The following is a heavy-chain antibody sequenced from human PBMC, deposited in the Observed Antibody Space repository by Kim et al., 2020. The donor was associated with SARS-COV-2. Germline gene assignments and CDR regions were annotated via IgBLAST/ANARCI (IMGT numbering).Heavy chain of an antibody. D-gene: IGHD6-13*01. V-gene: IGHV4-59*01. J-gene: IGHJ6*02. Sequence: LKSRVTISVDTSKNQFSLKLSSVTAADTAVYYCAGRGASSTSYYYYGMDVWGQGTTVTVSS. CDR3: AGRGASSTSYYYYGMDV.